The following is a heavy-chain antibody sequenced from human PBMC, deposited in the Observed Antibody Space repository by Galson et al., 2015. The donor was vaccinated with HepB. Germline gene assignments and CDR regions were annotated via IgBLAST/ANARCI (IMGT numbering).Heavy chain of an antibody. J-gene: IGHJ6*02. CDR3: ARDLLYDFWSGGENYYYYGMDV. CDR2: IPYDGSNK. D-gene: IGHD3-3*01. CDR1: GFTFSSYA. V-gene: IGHV3-30-3*01. Sequence: SLRLSCAASGFTFSSYAMHWVRQAPGKGLEWVAVIPYDGSNKYYADSVKGRFTTSRDNSKNTLYLQMNSLRAEDTAVYYCARDLLYDFWSGGENYYYYGMDVWGQGTTVTVSS.